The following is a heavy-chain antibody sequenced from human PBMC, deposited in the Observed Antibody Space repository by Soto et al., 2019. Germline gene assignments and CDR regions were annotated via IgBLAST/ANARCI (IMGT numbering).Heavy chain of an antibody. V-gene: IGHV3-30*18. CDR1: GFTFSSYG. CDR2: ISYDGSNK. CDR3: AKDIQQGWRYYGSGSGMDV. Sequence: GGSLRFSCAASGFTFSSYGMHWVRQAPGKGLEWVAVISYDGSNKYYADSVKGRFTISRDNSKNTLYLQMNSLRAEDTAVYYCAKDIQQGWRYYGSGSGMDVWGQGTTVTVSS. D-gene: IGHD3-10*01. J-gene: IGHJ6*02.